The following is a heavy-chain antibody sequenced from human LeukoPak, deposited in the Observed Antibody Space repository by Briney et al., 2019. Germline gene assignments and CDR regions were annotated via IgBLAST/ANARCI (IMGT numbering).Heavy chain of an antibody. J-gene: IGHJ4*02. D-gene: IGHD6-19*01. CDR1: GGSFSGYY. V-gene: IGHV4-34*01. CDR2: INHSGSN. CDR3: ARGVSVAGNYFDY. Sequence: SETLSLTCAVYGGSFSGYYWSWIRQPPGKGLEWIGEINHSGSNNYNPSLKSRVTISVDTSKNQFSLKLSSVTAADTAVYYCARGVSVAGNYFDYWGQGTLVTVSS.